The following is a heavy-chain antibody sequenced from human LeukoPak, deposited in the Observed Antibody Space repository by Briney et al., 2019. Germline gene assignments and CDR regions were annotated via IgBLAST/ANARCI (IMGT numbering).Heavy chain of an antibody. J-gene: IGHJ3*01. V-gene: IGHV3-74*01. CDR1: GFTFGNSW. D-gene: IGHD1-14*01. CDR3: VVVVEPPDSDGFDV. Sequence: GGSLRLSCAASGFTFGNSWVHWVRQAPGKGLVGVSLINADGRTATYADSVKGRFTLSRDNARNPLSLQMNCLTIEDTAVYYCVVVVEPPDSDGFDVWGQGTMITVSS. CDR2: INADGRTA.